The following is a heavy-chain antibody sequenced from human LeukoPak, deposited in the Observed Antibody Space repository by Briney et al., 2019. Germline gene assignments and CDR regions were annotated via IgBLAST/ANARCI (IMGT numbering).Heavy chain of an antibody. V-gene: IGHV3-23*01. Sequence: GGSLRLSCAASGFTFSSYAMSWVRQAPGKGLEWVSAISGSGGSTYYADSVKGRFTISRDNSKNTLYLQMNSPRAEDTAVYYCAKGWTFYGSGSYSPSPFDYWGQGTLVTVSS. CDR3: AKGWTFYGSGSYSPSPFDY. CDR2: ISGSGGST. D-gene: IGHD3-10*01. J-gene: IGHJ4*02. CDR1: GFTFSSYA.